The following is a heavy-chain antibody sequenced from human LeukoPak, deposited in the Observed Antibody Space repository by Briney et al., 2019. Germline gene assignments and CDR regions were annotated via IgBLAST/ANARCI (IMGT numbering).Heavy chain of an antibody. CDR1: GYSFSSYW. V-gene: IGHV5-51*01. J-gene: IGHJ5*02. CDR2: IHPGNSEN. Sequence: GESLKISCQGSGYSFSSYWIHWVRQMPGKGLESMGIIHPGNSENTYSPSFQGQVTMSVDKSINTAYLQWSSLKASDTAMYYCARQAVGSGRTFDPWGQGTLVTVSS. D-gene: IGHD3-10*01. CDR3: ARQAVGSGRTFDP.